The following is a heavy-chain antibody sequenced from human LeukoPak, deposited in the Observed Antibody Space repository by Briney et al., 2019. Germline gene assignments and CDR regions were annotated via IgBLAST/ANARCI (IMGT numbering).Heavy chain of an antibody. CDR2: IIPIFGTA. Sequence: SVKVSCKASGGTFSSCAISWVRQAPGQGLEWMGGIIPIFGTANYAQKFQGRVTITADKSTSTAYMELSSLRSEDTAVYYCARGEVIAAAGRGAIDYWGQGTLLTVSS. J-gene: IGHJ4*02. CDR3: ARGEVIAAAGRGAIDY. V-gene: IGHV1-69*06. CDR1: GGTFSSCA. D-gene: IGHD6-13*01.